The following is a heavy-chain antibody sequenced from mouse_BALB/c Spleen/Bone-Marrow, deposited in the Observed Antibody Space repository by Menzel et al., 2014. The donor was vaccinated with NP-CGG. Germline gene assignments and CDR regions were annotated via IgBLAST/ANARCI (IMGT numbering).Heavy chain of an antibody. J-gene: IGHJ3*01. CDR2: INPSNGGT. Sequence: VQLQQSGAELAKPGASVKLSCKASGYTFTSYYMYWVKQKPGQGLEWIGEINPSNGGTNFNEKFKSKATLTVDKSSSTAYMQLSSLTSEDSAVYHCTREGDSPFAYWGQGTLVTVS. D-gene: IGHD2-13*01. V-gene: IGHV1S81*02. CDR3: TREGDSPFAY. CDR1: GYTFTSYY.